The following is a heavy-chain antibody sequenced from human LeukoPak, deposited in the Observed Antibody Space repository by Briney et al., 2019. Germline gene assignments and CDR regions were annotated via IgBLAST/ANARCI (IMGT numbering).Heavy chain of an antibody. D-gene: IGHD6-19*01. CDR3: VRGVSGWFY. Sequence: ASVTVSCKASGYTFTGYFVHWLRQAPGQGLEWMGWINPNSGGTIYAQKFQGRVTMTRDTSISTAYMELSRLASDDTAVYYCVRGVSGWFYWGQGTLVTVSS. CDR2: INPNSGGT. CDR1: GYTFTGYF. V-gene: IGHV1-2*02. J-gene: IGHJ4*02.